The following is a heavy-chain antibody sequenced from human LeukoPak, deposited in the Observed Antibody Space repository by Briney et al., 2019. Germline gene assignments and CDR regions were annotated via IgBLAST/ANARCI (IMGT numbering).Heavy chain of an antibody. CDR2: IKEDGSEK. CDR1: GFTFNSYW. V-gene: IGHV3-7*01. Sequence: GGSLRLSCAASGFTFNSYWMTWVRQAPGKGLEWVANIKEDGSEKYYADSVKGRFTISRDNAKNSLYLQMNSLRAEDTAVYYCARDFYNLFDYCGQGTLLTVSS. J-gene: IGHJ4*02. D-gene: IGHD1-1*01. CDR3: ARDFYNLFDY.